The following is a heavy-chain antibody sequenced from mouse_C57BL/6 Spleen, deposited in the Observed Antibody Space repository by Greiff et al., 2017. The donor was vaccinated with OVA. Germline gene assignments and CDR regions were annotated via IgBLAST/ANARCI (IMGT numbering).Heavy chain of an antibody. V-gene: IGHV1-82*01. CDR1: GYAFSSSW. CDR2: IYPGDGDT. D-gene: IGHD2-2*01. CDR3: AREGDGYAYY. J-gene: IGHJ2*01. Sequence: QVQLQQSGPELVKPGASVKISCKASGYAFSSSWMNWVKQRPGKGLEWIGRIYPGDGDTNYNGKFKGKATLTADKSSSTAYMQLSSLTSEDSAVYFCAREGDGYAYYWGQGTTLTVSS.